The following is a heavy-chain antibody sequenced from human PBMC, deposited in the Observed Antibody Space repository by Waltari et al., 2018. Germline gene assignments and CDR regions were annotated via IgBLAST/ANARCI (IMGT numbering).Heavy chain of an antibody. D-gene: IGHD3-10*01. V-gene: IGHV1-69*01. Sequence: QVQLVQSGAEVKKPGSSVKVSCKASGGTFRSYAISWVRQAPGQGLEWMGGIIPIFGTANYAQKFQGRGTITADESTSTAYMELSSLRSEDTAVYYCARDAYYGSGSYLGRFDPWGQGTLVTVSS. CDR3: ARDAYYGSGSYLGRFDP. CDR1: GGTFRSYA. J-gene: IGHJ5*02. CDR2: IIPIFGTA.